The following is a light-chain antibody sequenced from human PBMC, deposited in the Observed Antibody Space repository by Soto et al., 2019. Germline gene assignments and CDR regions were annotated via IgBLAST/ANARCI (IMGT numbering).Light chain of an antibody. CDR1: SSNIGGNT. J-gene: IGLJ2*01. Sequence: QSVLTQPPSTSGTPGQRVTISCSGSSSNIGGNTVNWYQQLPGKAPKLLIYSNNQRPSGVPDRFSGSKSGTSASLAISGLQSEDEADYYCAAWDDSLNVVFGGGTKLTVL. CDR2: SNN. CDR3: AAWDDSLNVV. V-gene: IGLV1-44*01.